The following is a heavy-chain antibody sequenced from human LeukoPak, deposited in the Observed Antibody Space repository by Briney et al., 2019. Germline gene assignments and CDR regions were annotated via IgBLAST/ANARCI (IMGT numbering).Heavy chain of an antibody. V-gene: IGHV3-23*01. D-gene: IGHD3-9*01. CDR2: LSGSGGIT. J-gene: IGHJ5*02. CDR3: AKRTDVLTGYYNA. CDR1: GFTFSSYA. Sequence: PGGSLRLSCAASGFTFSSYAMSWVRQAPGKGLEWVSHLSGSGGITYYADSVKGRFTISRDNSKNTLYLQMNSLRADDTAVYYCAKRTDVLTGYYNAWGLGTLVTVSS.